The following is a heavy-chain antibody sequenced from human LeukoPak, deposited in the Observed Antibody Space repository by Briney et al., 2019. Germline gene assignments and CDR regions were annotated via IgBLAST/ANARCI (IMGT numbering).Heavy chain of an antibody. CDR2: ISAYNGNT. V-gene: IGHV1-18*01. Sequence: ASVKVSCKASGYTFTSYGISWVRQAPGQGLEWMGWISAYNGNTNYAQKLQGRVTMTTDTSTSTAYMELRSLRSDDTAVYYCARVIAAPRRDDNAFDIWGQGTMVTVSS. D-gene: IGHD3-22*01. CDR1: GYTFTSYG. J-gene: IGHJ3*02. CDR3: ARVIAAPRRDDNAFDI.